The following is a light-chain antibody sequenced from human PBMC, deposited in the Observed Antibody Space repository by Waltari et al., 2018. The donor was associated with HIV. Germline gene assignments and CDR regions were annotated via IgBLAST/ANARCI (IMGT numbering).Light chain of an antibody. CDR1: PGAVTSGHY. CDR2: DTS. J-gene: IGLJ2*01. CDR3: LLSYTNARV. V-gene: IGLV7-46*01. Sequence: QAVVTQEPSLTVSPGGTVTLTCASSPGAVTSGHYPYWFQQKPGQAPRALIFDTSTKHSWTPARFSGSLLGGKAALTLSGAQPEDEADYYCLLSYTNARVFGGGTKLTVL.